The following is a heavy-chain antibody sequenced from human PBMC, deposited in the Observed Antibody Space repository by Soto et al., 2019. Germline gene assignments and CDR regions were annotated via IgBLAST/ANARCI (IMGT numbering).Heavy chain of an antibody. CDR3: AHRLYDSSGYSFDY. V-gene: IGHV2-5*02. Sequence: QITLKESGPTLVKPTQTLTLTCTFSGFSLSTSGVGVAWIRQPPGKALEWLALIYWDDDKRYSPSLKNRLTVSKITSXNQVVLIMTNMDPVDTATYYCAHRLYDSSGYSFDYWGQGTLVTVSS. CDR1: GFSLSTSGVG. J-gene: IGHJ4*02. D-gene: IGHD3-22*01. CDR2: IYWDDDK.